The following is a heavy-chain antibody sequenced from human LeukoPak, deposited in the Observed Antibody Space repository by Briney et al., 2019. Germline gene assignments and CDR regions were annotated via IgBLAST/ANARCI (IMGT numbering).Heavy chain of an antibody. V-gene: IGHV4-59*01. CDR3: ARENGYKYDY. Sequence: SETLSLTCTVSGGSISSYYWSWIRQPPGKGLEWIGSIYHSGSTNYNPSLKSRVTISVDTSKNQFSLKLRSVTAADTAVYYCARENGYKYDYWGQGTLVTVSS. J-gene: IGHJ4*02. D-gene: IGHD5-24*01. CDR1: GGSISSYY. CDR2: IYHSGST.